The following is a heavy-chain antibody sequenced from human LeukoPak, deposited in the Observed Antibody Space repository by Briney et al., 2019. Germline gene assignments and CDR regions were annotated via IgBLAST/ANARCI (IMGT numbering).Heavy chain of an antibody. CDR1: GYTFNTYG. Sequence: ASVKVSCKASGYTFNTYGVNWVRQAPGQGLEWMGWINPNSGGTNYAQKFQGRVTMTRDTSISTAYMELSRLRSDDTAVYYCARGRDSSGYYTPIFDYWGQGTLVTVSS. D-gene: IGHD3-22*01. CDR2: INPNSGGT. V-gene: IGHV1-2*02. J-gene: IGHJ4*02. CDR3: ARGRDSSGYYTPIFDY.